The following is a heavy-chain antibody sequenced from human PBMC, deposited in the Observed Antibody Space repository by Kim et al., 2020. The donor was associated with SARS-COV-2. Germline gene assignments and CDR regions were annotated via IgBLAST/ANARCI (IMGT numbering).Heavy chain of an antibody. J-gene: IGHJ4*02. D-gene: IGHD6-6*01. V-gene: IGHV4-34*01. Sequence: KYNPSLKSRVTRSVETSKDQFSLKLSSVAAADTAVYYCARVALRIAARPDWGQGTLVTVSS. CDR3: ARVALRIAARPD.